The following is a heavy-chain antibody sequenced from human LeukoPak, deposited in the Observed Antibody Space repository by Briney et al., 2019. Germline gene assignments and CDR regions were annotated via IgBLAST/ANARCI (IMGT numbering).Heavy chain of an antibody. Sequence: GRSLRLSCAASGFTFSSYGMHWVRQAPGKGLEWVALIWFDGSKEYYADSVKGRFTVSRDNSKNMLYLRMNSLRAEDTAVYYCAREQTSYLDYWGQGTLVSVSS. CDR3: AREQTSYLDY. V-gene: IGHV3-33*01. J-gene: IGHJ4*02. CDR1: GFTFSSYG. CDR2: IWFDGSKE.